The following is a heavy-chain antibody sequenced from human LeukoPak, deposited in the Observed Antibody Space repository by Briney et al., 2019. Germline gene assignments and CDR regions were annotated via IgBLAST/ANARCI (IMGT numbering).Heavy chain of an antibody. V-gene: IGHV4-59*01. CDR3: AWKAVAGTDAFDI. J-gene: IGHJ3*02. D-gene: IGHD6-19*01. CDR2: GHYSGSA. Sequence: SETLSLTCSVSGDSIRSYYWTWIRQPPGKGLEWIGYGHYSGSANYNPSLKSRVTISVDTSKNQFSLNLSSVTAADTAVYYCAWKAVAGTDAFDIWGQGTMVTVSS. CDR1: GDSIRSYY.